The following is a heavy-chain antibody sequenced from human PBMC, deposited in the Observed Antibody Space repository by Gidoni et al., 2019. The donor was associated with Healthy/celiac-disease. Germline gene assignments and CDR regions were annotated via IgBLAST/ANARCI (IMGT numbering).Heavy chain of an antibody. J-gene: IGHJ5*02. CDR3: ASSLSSSSWINWFDP. Sequence: QVQLVQSGAEVKKPGSSVKVSCKASGGTFSRYAISWVRQAPGQGLEWMGGLIPIFGTANYAQKFQGSVTITADKSTSTAYMELSSLRSEDTAVYYCASSLSSSSWINWFDPWGQGTLVTVSS. D-gene: IGHD6-13*01. V-gene: IGHV1-69*06. CDR2: LIPIFGTA. CDR1: GGTFSRYA.